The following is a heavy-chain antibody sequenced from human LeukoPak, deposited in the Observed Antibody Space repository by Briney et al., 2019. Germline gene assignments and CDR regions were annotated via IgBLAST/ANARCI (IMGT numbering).Heavy chain of an antibody. J-gene: IGHJ6*02. CDR3: ARDLLAAAVHHYYGLDV. V-gene: IGHV3-21*01. CDR1: GFTFSSYS. CDR2: ISSSSSYI. Sequence: GGSLRLSCAASGFTFSSYSMNWVRQAPGKGLGWVSSISSSSSYIYYADSVKGRFTISRDNAKNSLYLQMNSLRAEDTAVYYCARDLLAAAVHHYYGLDVWGQGATVTVSS. D-gene: IGHD2-21*02.